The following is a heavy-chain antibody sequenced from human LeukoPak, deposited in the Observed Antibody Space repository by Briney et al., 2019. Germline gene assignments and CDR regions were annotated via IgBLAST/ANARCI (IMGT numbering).Heavy chain of an antibody. D-gene: IGHD2-15*01. CDR2: IKQDGSEK. CDR3: AREKLGYCSGGSCYGDRYDY. J-gene: IGHJ4*02. Sequence: GGSLRLSCAASGFTFSNYWMSWVRQAPGKGLEWVANIKQDGSEKYYVDSVKGRFTISRDNAKNSLYLQMNSLRAEDTAVYYCAREKLGYCSGGSCYGDRYDYWGQGTLVTVSS. CDR1: GFTFSNYW. V-gene: IGHV3-7*01.